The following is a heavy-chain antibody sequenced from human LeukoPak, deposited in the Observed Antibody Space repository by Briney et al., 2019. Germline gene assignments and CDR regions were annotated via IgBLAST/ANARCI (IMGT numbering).Heavy chain of an antibody. Sequence: GGSLRLSCAASGFTVSSNYMSWVRQAPGQGLEWVSIIYSGGSTFYADSVKGRFTISRDNSKNTVYLQMNSLRVEDTAVYYCARNRYYFDYWGQGALVTVSS. V-gene: IGHV3-53*01. J-gene: IGHJ4*02. CDR3: ARNRYYFDY. CDR1: GFTVSSNY. CDR2: IYSGGST.